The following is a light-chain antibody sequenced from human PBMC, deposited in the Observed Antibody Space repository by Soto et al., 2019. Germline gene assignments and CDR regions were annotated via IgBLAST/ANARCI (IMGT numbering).Light chain of an antibody. CDR1: SSDVGAYDY. J-gene: IGLJ1*01. CDR3: SSYTSSSTRV. CDR2: EVS. V-gene: IGLV2-14*03. Sequence: QSVLAQPASVSGSPGQSITISCTGTSSDVGAYDYVSWYQQHPDKAPKLMIYEVSNRPSGVSNRFSGSKSVNTATLTISGLQADDEADNYCSSYTSSSTRVFGTGPKVTV.